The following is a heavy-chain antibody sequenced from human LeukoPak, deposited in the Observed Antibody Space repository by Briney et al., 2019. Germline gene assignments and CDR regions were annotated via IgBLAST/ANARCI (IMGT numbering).Heavy chain of an antibody. CDR3: ARVFGYSGYDDFDY. CDR2: ISAYNGNT. J-gene: IGHJ4*02. Sequence: ASVKVSCKASGYTFTSYGIRWVRQAPGHGLEWMGLISAYNGNTNYAQKLQGRVTMTTDTSTSTAYMELRSLRSDDTAVYYCARVFGYSGYDDFDYWGQGTLVTVSS. CDR1: GYTFTSYG. D-gene: IGHD5-12*01. V-gene: IGHV1-18*04.